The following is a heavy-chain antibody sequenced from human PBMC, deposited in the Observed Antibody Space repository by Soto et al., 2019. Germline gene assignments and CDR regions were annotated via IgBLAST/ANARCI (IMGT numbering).Heavy chain of an antibody. V-gene: IGHV4-59*08. CDR2: VYSSGTT. CDR3: ASSKLNDCGGDCELDY. Sequence: PSETLSLTCTISGVSISSYYWSWIRQPPGKGLEWIGYVYSSGTTNYNPPLKSRVTMSLDTSKNQFSLKLSSVTAADTAVYYCASSKLNDCGGDCELDYWGQGTLVTVSS. CDR1: GVSISSYY. J-gene: IGHJ4*02. D-gene: IGHD2-21*02.